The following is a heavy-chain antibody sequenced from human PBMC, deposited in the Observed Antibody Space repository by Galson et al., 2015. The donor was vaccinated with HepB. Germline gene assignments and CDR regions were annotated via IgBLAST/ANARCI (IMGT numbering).Heavy chain of an antibody. CDR3: GSKAGY. J-gene: IGHJ4*01. CDR2: ISSNGFTI. V-gene: IGHV3-11*01. Sequence: SLRLSCAASGFTFSDYHMSWVRQAPGKGLEWVSYISSNGFTISYADSVKGRFTISRDKAKNSLYLQMNRMRAEDTAVYYCGSKAGYWGQGTLVTVSS. CDR1: GFTFSDYH.